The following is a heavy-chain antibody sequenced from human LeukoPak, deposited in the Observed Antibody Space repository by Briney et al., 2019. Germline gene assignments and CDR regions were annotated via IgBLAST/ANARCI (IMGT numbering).Heavy chain of an antibody. CDR1: GYTFTGYH. V-gene: IGHV1-2*02. Sequence: ASVKVSCKASGYTFTGYHIRWVRQAPGQGLEWMSSINLNTAGTEYPQKFQGRVTVTWDTPVTTAYMELSALTYDDTATYYCAIEPTGSGHPGDVWGQGTMVTVSS. D-gene: IGHD6-19*01. J-gene: IGHJ3*01. CDR2: INLNTAGT. CDR3: AIEPTGSGHPGDV.